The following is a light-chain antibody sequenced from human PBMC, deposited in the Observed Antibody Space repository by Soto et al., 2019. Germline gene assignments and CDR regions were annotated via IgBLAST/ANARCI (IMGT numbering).Light chain of an antibody. CDR3: QVWDISTDHYV. CDR2: YDS. J-gene: IGLJ1*01. Sequence: SYELTQPPSVSVAPEKTARITCGGNNIGSKRVHWYRQKPGQAPVLVIYYDSDRPSGIPERFSGSNSGNKATLTISRVEAGDEADYYCQVWDISTDHYVFGTGTKVTVL. V-gene: IGLV3-21*04. CDR1: NIGSKR.